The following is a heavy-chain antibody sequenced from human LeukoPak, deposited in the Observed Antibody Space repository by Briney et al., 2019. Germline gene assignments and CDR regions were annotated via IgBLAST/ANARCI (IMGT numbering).Heavy chain of an antibody. CDR3: ARGPGSGWNYYYYYMDV. J-gene: IGHJ6*03. D-gene: IGHD6-19*01. CDR2: MNPNSGNT. V-gene: IGHV1-8*01. CDR1: GYTFTSYD. Sequence: ASVKVSCKASGYTFTSYDIDWVRQATGQGLEWMGWMNPNSGNTGYAQQFQGRVTMTRNTSISTAYMELSSLRSEDTAVYYCARGPGSGWNYYYYYMDVWGKGTTVTVSS.